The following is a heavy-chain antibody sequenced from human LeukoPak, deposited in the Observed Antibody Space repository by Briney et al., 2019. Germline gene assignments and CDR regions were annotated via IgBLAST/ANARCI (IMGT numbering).Heavy chain of an antibody. V-gene: IGHV3-48*01. D-gene: IGHD2-21*02. CDR2: ISSSSTI. CDR1: GFTFSSFS. J-gene: IGHJ4*02. Sequence: GGSLRLSCAASGFTFSSFSMNWVRQAPGKGLEWVSYISSSSTIKYADSVKGRFTLSRDNAKNSLYLQMSSLRAEDTAVYYCARGGVYCAGDCVDYWGQGTLVTVSS. CDR3: ARGGVYCAGDCVDY.